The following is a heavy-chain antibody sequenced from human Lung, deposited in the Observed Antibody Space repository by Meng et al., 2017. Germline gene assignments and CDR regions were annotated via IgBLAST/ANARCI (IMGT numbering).Heavy chain of an antibody. CDR3: ARGTPGRSYSDY. Sequence: HVQPVQSGPEVKKPWASVMVSCKASDYTFTGYGVSWVRQAPGQGLEWMAWLGAHDGDTSHAPKFQGRVTVSADRPTATAYMELRGFRSDDTAVYYCARGTPGRSYSDYWGQGTLVTVSS. V-gene: IGHV1-18*01. D-gene: IGHD3-10*01. J-gene: IGHJ4*02. CDR1: DYTFTGYG. CDR2: LGAHDGDT.